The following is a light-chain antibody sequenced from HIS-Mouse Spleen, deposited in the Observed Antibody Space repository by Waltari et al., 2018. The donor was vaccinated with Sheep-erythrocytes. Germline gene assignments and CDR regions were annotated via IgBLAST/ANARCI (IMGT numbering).Light chain of an antibody. V-gene: IGLV2-23*01. Sequence: QSALTQPASASGPPGQSITIPCPGTSNDVGSYNLVSWYQQHPGKAPKLMIYEGSKRPSGVSNRFSGSKSGNTASLTISGLQAEDEADYYCCSYAGSSTPWVFGGGTKLTVL. J-gene: IGLJ3*02. CDR1: SNDVGSYNL. CDR3: CSYAGSSTPWV. CDR2: EGS.